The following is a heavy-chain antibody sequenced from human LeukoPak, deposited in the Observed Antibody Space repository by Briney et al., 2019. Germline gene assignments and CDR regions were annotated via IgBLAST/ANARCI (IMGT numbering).Heavy chain of an antibody. CDR3: ARELYYYNTGSLRENWFDP. D-gene: IGHD3-10*01. Sequence: GASVKVSCKASGYTFTRYGMHWVRQAPGQRPEWMGWINAGDGDTKYSQRFQDRLTITRDTSASTAYMELRSPRSEDTAVFYCARELYYYNTGSLRENWFDPWGQGTLVTVSS. V-gene: IGHV1-3*01. CDR1: GYTFTRYG. J-gene: IGHJ5*02. CDR2: INAGDGDT.